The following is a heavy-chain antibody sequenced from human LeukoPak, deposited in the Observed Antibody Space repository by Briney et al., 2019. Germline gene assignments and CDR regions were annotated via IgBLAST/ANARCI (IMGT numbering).Heavy chain of an antibody. D-gene: IGHD4-11*01. Sequence: SETLSLTCTVFGGSISSYYWSWIRQPPGKGLEWVGYIYYSGSTNYNPSLKSRVTISVDTSKNQFSLKLTSVTAADTAVYYCARASVRQYNWFDPWGQGTLVTVSS. CDR3: ARASVRQYNWFDP. CDR2: IYYSGST. V-gene: IGHV4-59*01. J-gene: IGHJ5*02. CDR1: GGSISSYY.